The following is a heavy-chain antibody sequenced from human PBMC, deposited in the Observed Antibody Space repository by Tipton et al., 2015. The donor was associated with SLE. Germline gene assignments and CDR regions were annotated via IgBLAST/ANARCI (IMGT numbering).Heavy chain of an antibody. CDR2: INHSGST. J-gene: IGHJ4*02. Sequence: GLVKPSETLSLTCAVSGYSISSGYYWGWIRQPPGKGLEWIGEINHSGSTNYNPSLKSRVTISVDTSKNQFSLKLSSVTAADTAVYYCARVRPRYYDSSGFLDYWGQGTLVTVSS. CDR1: GYSISSGYY. CDR3: ARVRPRYYDSSGFLDY. D-gene: IGHD3-22*01. V-gene: IGHV4-38-2*01.